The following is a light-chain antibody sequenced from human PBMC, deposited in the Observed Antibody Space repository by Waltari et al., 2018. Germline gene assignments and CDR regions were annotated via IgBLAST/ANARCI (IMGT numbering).Light chain of an antibody. CDR3: CSYAGSYRTV. CDR1: SSDVGGYNY. CDR2: DVS. Sequence: QSALTQPRSVSGSPGQSVTISCTGTSSDVGGYNYFSWYQQHPGKAPKLMIYDVSKRPSGVPDRFSGSKSGNTASLTISGLQAEDEADYYCCSYAGSYRTVFGGGTKLTVL. J-gene: IGLJ2*01. V-gene: IGLV2-11*01.